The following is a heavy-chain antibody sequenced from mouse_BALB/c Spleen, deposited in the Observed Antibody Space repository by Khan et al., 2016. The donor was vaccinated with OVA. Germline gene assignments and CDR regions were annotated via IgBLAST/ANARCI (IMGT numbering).Heavy chain of an antibody. CDR3: ARGYYGYVTYFDY. J-gene: IGHJ2*01. V-gene: IGHV1-66*01. D-gene: IGHD1-2*01. CDR1: GYSFTNYY. CDR2: IFPGIDNT. Sequence: QVQLQQSGPELVKPGASVKISCKASGYSFTNYYIHWVKQRPGQGLEWIGWIFPGIDNTKYNEKFKGKATLTTDTSSSTVSMLLSSLTSEDSAVCFCARGYYGYVTYFDYWGQGTTLTVSS.